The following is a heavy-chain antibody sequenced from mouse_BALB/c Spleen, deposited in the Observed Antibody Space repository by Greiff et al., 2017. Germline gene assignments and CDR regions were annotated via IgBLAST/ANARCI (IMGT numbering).Heavy chain of an antibody. J-gene: IGHJ2*01. CDR2: ISSGGSYT. V-gene: IGHV5-6*01. CDR1: GFTFSSYG. Sequence: EVKLVESGGDLVKPGGSLKLSCAASGFTFSSYGMSWVRQTPDKRLEWVATISSGGSYTYYPDSVKGRFTISRDNAKNTLYLQMSSLKSGDTAMYYCANTGLDYWGQGTTLTVSS. CDR3: ANTGLDY. D-gene: IGHD4-1*01.